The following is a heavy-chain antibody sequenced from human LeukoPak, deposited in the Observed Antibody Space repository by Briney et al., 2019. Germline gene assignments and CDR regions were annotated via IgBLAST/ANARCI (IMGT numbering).Heavy chain of an antibody. Sequence: PGGSLRLSCTASEVTFYNYWMSWVRQAPGKGLEWVANINQDGSKEYHVDSVKGRFTISRDNAKNSLYLHMSSLRAEDTAIYYCARGGGPGTVDNWGHGTLVTVSS. CDR2: INQDGSKE. CDR3: ARGGGPGTVDN. CDR1: EVTFYNYW. J-gene: IGHJ4*01. V-gene: IGHV3-7*01. D-gene: IGHD3/OR15-3a*01.